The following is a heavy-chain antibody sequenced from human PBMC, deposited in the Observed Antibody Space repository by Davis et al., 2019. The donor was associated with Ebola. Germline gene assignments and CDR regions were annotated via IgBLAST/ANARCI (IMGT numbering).Heavy chain of an antibody. V-gene: IGHV1-8*01. Sequence: AASVKVSCKASGYTFTSYDINWVRQATGQGLEWMRWMNPNSGNTGYAQKFQGRVTMTRNTSISTAYMELSSLRSEDTAVYYCARGRIVVVPALNWFDPWGQGTLVTVSS. D-gene: IGHD2-2*01. J-gene: IGHJ5*02. CDR1: GYTFTSYD. CDR3: ARGRIVVVPALNWFDP. CDR2: MNPNSGNT.